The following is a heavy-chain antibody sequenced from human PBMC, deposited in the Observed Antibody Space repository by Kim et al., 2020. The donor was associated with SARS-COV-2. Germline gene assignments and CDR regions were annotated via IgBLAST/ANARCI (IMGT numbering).Heavy chain of an antibody. CDR1: GFTFSGSA. Sequence: GGSLRLSCAASGFTFSGSAMHWVRQASGKGLEWVGRIRSKANSYATAYAASVKGRFTISRDDSKNTAYLQMNSLKTEDTAVYYCTSLYYYGSGSYLPLDYWGQGTLVTVSS. D-gene: IGHD3-10*01. CDR2: IRSKANSYAT. V-gene: IGHV3-73*01. J-gene: IGHJ4*02. CDR3: TSLYYYGSGSYLPLDY.